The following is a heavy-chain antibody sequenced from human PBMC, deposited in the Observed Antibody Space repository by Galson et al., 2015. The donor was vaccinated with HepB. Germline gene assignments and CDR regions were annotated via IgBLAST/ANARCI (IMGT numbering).Heavy chain of an antibody. D-gene: IGHD1-26*01. CDR2: IKSKTDGGTT. J-gene: IGHJ4*02. CDR1: GFTFSNAW. V-gene: IGHV3-15*01. Sequence: SLRLSCAASGFTFSNAWMSWVRQAPGKGLEWVGRIKSKTDGGTTDYAAPVKGRFTISRDDSKNTLYLQMNSLKTEDTAVHYCTTDLSSGSLFDYWGQGTLVTVSS. CDR3: TTDLSSGSLFDY.